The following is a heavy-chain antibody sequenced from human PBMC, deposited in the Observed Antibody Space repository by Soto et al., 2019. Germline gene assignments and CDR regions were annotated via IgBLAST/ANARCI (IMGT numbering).Heavy chain of an antibody. CDR2: INAGNGNT. CDR1: GYTFTSYA. D-gene: IGHD2-15*01. J-gene: IGHJ4*02. Sequence: ASVKVSCKASGYTFTSYAMHWVRQAPGQRLEWMGWINAGNGNTKYSQKFQGRVTITRGTSASTAYMELSSLRSEDTAVYYCARANIVVAMFAKDYWGQGTLVTVSS. CDR3: ARANIVVAMFAKDY. V-gene: IGHV1-3*01.